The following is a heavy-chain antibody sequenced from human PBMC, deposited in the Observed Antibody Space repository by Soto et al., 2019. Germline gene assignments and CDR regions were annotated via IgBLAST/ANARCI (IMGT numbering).Heavy chain of an antibody. Sequence: GGSLRLSCAASGFTFDDYTMHWVRQAPGKGLEWVSLISWDGGSTYYADSVKGQFTISRDNSKNSLYLQMNSLRTEDTALYYCASIYDSSGYNRDAFDIWGQGTMVTVSS. D-gene: IGHD3-22*01. J-gene: IGHJ3*02. CDR3: ASIYDSSGYNRDAFDI. V-gene: IGHV3-43*01. CDR1: GFTFDDYT. CDR2: ISWDGGST.